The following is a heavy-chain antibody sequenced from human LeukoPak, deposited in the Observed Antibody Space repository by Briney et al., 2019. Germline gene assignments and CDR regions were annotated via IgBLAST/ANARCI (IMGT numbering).Heavy chain of an antibody. CDR3: AREVLAKNYGMDV. CDR1: GYTFTGYF. V-gene: IGHV1-2*02. D-gene: IGHD2-8*02. CDR2: INPNSGGT. J-gene: IGHJ6*02. Sequence: GASGKVSCKASGYTFTGYFMHWVRQAPGQGLELMGWINPNSGGTNYAQKFQGRVTMTRDTSISTAYMELSSLRSDDTAVYYCAREVLAKNYGMDVWGQGTTVTVSS.